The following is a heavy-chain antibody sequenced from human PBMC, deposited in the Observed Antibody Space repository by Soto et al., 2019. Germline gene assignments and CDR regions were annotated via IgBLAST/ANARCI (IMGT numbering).Heavy chain of an antibody. V-gene: IGHV3-30*18. J-gene: IGHJ4*02. CDR1: GFTFSDYA. D-gene: IGHD6-19*01. Sequence: VQLVESGGGVVQPGRSLRLSWAASGFTFSDYAMHWVRQAPGKGLEWVAVVSHDGRNTHYADSVKGRFTISRDSSKNTVSLEMTSLRAEDTAVYYCAKGGRQWLVTSDFNYWGQGDLVTVSS. CDR2: VSHDGRNT. CDR3: AKGGRQWLVTSDFNY.